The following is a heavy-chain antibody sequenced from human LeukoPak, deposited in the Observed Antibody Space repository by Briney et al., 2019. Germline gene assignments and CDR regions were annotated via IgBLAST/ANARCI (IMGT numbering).Heavy chain of an antibody. Sequence: GGSLRLSCAASGFTFSSYWMSWVRQAPGKGLEWVANIKQDGSEKYYVDSVKGRFTISRDNAKNSLYLQMNSQRAEDTAVYYCARPYYDSSAPPYDYWGQGTLVTVSS. CDR2: IKQDGSEK. J-gene: IGHJ4*02. CDR3: ARPYYDSSAPPYDY. CDR1: GFTFSSYW. D-gene: IGHD3-22*01. V-gene: IGHV3-7*01.